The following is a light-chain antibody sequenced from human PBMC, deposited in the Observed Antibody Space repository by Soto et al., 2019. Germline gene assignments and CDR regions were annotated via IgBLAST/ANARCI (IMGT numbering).Light chain of an antibody. CDR3: QQYGSSGT. J-gene: IGKJ5*01. V-gene: IGKV3-20*01. Sequence: EIVLTQSPGTLPLSPGERATLSCRASQSVSSNLAWYQQKPGQAPRLLIYGASNRATGIPDRFSGSGSGTDFTLTISRLEPEDFAVYYCQQYGSSGTFGQGTRLEIK. CDR1: QSVSSN. CDR2: GAS.